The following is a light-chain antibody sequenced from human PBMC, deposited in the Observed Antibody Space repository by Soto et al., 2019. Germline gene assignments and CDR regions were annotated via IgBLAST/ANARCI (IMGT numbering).Light chain of an antibody. CDR1: SSDVGNYNL. V-gene: IGLV2-23*01. J-gene: IGLJ1*01. CDR2: EGS. Sequence: QSALTQPASVSGSPGQSITISCTGTSSDVGNYNLVSWYQQHPGKAPKLMIYEGSKRPSGVSNRFSGSKSGNTASLTISGLQSEDEADYYCCSYASSSTYVFGSGTKVTDL. CDR3: CSYASSSTYV.